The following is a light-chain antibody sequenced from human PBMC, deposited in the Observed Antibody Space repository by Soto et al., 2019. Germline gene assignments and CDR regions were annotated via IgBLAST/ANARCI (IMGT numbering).Light chain of an antibody. CDR1: QTVGKNY. Sequence: EIELTQSPGTLSLSPGERASLSCRASQTVGKNYLAWYQQRPGQAPRLLIHGASSRATGIPARFSGSGSGTEFTLTIGRVQPEDFAVYYCQQYASLPRTFGQGTKVDIK. CDR3: QQYASLPRT. V-gene: IGKV3-20*01. J-gene: IGKJ1*01. CDR2: GAS.